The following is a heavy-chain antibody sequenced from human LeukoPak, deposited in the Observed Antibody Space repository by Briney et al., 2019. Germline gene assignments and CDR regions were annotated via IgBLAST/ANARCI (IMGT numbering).Heavy chain of an antibody. CDR2: ISYDGSNK. V-gene: IGHV3-30-3*01. CDR3: ARDGYYYDSSGSPRYFDY. J-gene: IGHJ4*02. D-gene: IGHD3-22*01. Sequence: GGSLRLSCAASGFTFSSYAMHWVRQAPGKGLEWVAVISYDGSNKYYADSVKGRFTISRDNSKNTLYLQMNSLRAEDTAVYYCARDGYYYDSSGSPRYFDYWGQGTLVTVSS. CDR1: GFTFSSYA.